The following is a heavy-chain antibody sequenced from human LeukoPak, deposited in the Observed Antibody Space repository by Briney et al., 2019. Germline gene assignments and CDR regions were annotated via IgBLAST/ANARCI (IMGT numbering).Heavy chain of an antibody. V-gene: IGHV3-21*01. D-gene: IGHD4-11*01. CDR2: IGSSTTSHI. CDR1: GFTFSDYS. Sequence: GGSLRLSCAASGFTFSDYSMNWVRRAPGKGLEWLSCIGSSTTSHIYYEDSVKGRFTISRDNAKNSLYLQMNGLRPEDTAVYYCARDRSNSRDLDNWGQGTLVTVSS. J-gene: IGHJ4*02. CDR3: ARDRSNSRDLDN.